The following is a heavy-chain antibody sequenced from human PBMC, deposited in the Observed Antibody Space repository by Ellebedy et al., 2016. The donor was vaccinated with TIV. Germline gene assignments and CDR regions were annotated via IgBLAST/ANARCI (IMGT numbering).Heavy chain of an antibody. D-gene: IGHD2/OR15-2a*01. V-gene: IGHV3-66*01. CDR3: ARETFNDVDLKVWGVLDI. Sequence: GESLKISCTASGFSVSSDYMSWVRQAPGKGLEWVSVSHRDGDTNYADSVKGRFIVSSDKSRNTLYLQMTGLPAEDTAVYYCARETFNDVDLKVWGVLDIWGQGTMVTVSS. CDR2: SHRDGDT. CDR1: GFSVSSDY. J-gene: IGHJ3*02.